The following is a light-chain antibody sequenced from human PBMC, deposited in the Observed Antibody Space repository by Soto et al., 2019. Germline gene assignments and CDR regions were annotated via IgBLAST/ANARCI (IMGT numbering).Light chain of an antibody. Sequence: EIVMTQSPATLSVSPGERATLSCRASQSVNIYLAWYQQKPGQAPRLLIFGASSRATGIPARFSGSGSGTEFTLTISDVEPEDFAVYYCHQRQSWPRTFGQGTKVEIK. CDR3: HQRQSWPRT. CDR1: QSVNIY. J-gene: IGKJ1*01. V-gene: IGKV3D-15*01. CDR2: GAS.